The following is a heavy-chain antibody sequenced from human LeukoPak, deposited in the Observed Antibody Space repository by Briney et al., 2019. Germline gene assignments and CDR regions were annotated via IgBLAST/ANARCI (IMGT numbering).Heavy chain of an antibody. CDR2: IFPILGIA. V-gene: IGHV1-69*04. D-gene: IGHD2-2*02. CDR3: ARDEYCSSTSCYTGYYGMDV. CDR1: GGTFSSYA. Sequence: GASVKVSCKASGGTFSSYAISWVRQAPGQGLEWMGRIFPILGIANYAQKFQGRVTITADKSTSTAYMELSSLRSEDTAVYYCARDEYCSSTSCYTGYYGMDVWGQGTTVTVSS. J-gene: IGHJ6*02.